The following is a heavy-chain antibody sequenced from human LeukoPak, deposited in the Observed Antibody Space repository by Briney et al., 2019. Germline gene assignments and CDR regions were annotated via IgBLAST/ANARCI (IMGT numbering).Heavy chain of an antibody. Sequence: GASVKVSCKASGYTFTSYDINWVRQATGQGLEWMGWMNPNSGNTGYAQKFQGRVTTTRNTSISTAYMELSSLRSEDTAVYYCARGRRTHPTYYDILTGYLTFDYWGQGTLVTVSS. D-gene: IGHD3-9*01. CDR1: GYTFTSYD. CDR3: ARGRRTHPTYYDILTGYLTFDY. V-gene: IGHV1-8*01. CDR2: MNPNSGNT. J-gene: IGHJ4*02.